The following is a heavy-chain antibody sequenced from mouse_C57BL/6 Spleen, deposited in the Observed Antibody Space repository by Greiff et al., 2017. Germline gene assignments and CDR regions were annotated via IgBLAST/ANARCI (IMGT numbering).Heavy chain of an antibody. CDR1: GYTFTSYW. Sequence: QVQLQQPGAELVRPGSSVKLSCKASGYTFTSYWMDWVKQRPGQGLEWIGNIYPSDSETHYNQKFKDKATLTVDKSSSTAYMQLSSLTSEDSAVYYCARFPYDYDGGYAMDYRGQGTSVTVSS. CDR3: ARFPYDYDGGYAMDY. D-gene: IGHD2-4*01. V-gene: IGHV1-61*01. CDR2: IYPSDSET. J-gene: IGHJ4*01.